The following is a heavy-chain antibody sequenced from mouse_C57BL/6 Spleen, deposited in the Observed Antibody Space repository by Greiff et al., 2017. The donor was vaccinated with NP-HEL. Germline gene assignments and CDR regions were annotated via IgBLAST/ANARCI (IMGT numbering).Heavy chain of an antibody. Sequence: VKLMESGAELVRPGASVKLSCKASGYTFTDYYINWVKQRPGQGLEWIARIYPGSGNTYYNEKFKGKATLTAEKSSSTAYMQLSSLTSEDSAVYFCARERLLCFDYWGQGTTLTVSS. CDR1: GYTFTDYY. V-gene: IGHV1-76*01. J-gene: IGHJ2*01. CDR2: IYPGSGNT. CDR3: ARERLLCFDY. D-gene: IGHD2-3*01.